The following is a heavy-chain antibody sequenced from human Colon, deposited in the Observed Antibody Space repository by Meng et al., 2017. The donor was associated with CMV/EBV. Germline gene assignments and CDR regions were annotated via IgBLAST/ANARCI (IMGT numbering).Heavy chain of an antibody. V-gene: IGHV1-2*06. CDR1: GYTFTLSDYY. J-gene: IGHJ5*02. CDR2: INPSNGDT. D-gene: IGHD3-10*01. CDR3: ARGDNRGHQTLRS. Sequence: QVQLVHSGAEVKKPGASVKVSCKASGYTFTLSDYYIHWVRQAPGQGLEWMGRINPSNGDTDYAQTFPGRVTMTRDTSITTAYMALHWLNSDDTAVYYCARGDNRGHQTLRSWGQGALVTVSS.